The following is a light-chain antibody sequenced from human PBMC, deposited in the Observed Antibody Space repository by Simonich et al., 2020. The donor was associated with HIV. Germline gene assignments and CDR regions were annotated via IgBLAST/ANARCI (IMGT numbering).Light chain of an antibody. CDR3: QQYNNWPLF. CDR1: QSISSY. Sequence: DIQMTQSPSSLSASVGDRVTITCRASQSISSYLNWYQQKPGKAPKLLIYAASSLQSGVPSRFSGSGSGTDFTLTISSMQSEDFAVYYCQQYNNWPLFFGQGTKLEIK. V-gene: IGKV1-39*01. CDR2: AAS. J-gene: IGKJ2*01.